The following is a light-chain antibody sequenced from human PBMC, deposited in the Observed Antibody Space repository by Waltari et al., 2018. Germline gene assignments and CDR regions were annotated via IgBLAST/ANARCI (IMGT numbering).Light chain of an antibody. CDR2: GTS. CDR1: KTINSSY. Sequence: EIVLTQSPGTLSLSLGESATLPCRPSKTINSSYLAWYQHKPGQAPRLLFYGTSSRVLGIPVRFSASGSGTDFTLTINRLEPEDFAVYYCQQYGNSHPAFGPGTKVEIK. CDR3: QQYGNSHPA. V-gene: IGKV3-20*01. J-gene: IGKJ1*01.